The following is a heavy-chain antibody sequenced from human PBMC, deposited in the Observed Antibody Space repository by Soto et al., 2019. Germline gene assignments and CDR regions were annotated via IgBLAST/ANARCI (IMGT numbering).Heavy chain of an antibody. Sequence: QVHLVQSGTEVKKPGSSVKVSCKASGGTFSSSGFSWVRQAPGQGLEWMGMIVPSLDTTNYAQKFQARVTITADEVTSTAYMEWRSLRSEAAAVYYCARWPQPRYTADPYAVDVWGQGTRVIVSS. V-gene: IGHV1-69*11. J-gene: IGHJ6*02. D-gene: IGHD1-20*01. CDR2: IVPSLDTT. CDR1: GGTFSSSG. CDR3: ARWPQPRYTADPYAVDV.